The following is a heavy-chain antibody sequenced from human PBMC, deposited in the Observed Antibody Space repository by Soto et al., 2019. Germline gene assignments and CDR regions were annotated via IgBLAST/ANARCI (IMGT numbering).Heavy chain of an antibody. D-gene: IGHD6-13*01. Sequence: EVQLLESGGGLVQPGGSLRLSCAASGFTFSSYAMSWVSQAPGKGLEWVSAISGSGGSTYYADSVKGRFTISRDNSKNTLYLQMNSLRAEDTAVYYCANQGIAAAGMGWFDPWGQGTLVTVSS. CDR1: GFTFSSYA. V-gene: IGHV3-23*01. CDR3: ANQGIAAAGMGWFDP. J-gene: IGHJ5*02. CDR2: ISGSGGST.